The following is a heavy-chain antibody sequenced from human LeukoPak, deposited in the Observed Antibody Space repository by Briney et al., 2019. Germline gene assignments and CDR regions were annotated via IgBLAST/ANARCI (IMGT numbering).Heavy chain of an antibody. D-gene: IGHD1-26*01. CDR1: GFSLSTSGVG. J-gene: IGHJ4*02. CDR2: IYWNDDK. V-gene: IGHV2-5*01. CDR3: AHRRNTLYSGSYSPDFDY. Sequence: SGPTLVNLTQTLTLTCTFSGFSLSTSGVGVGWIRQPPGKALEWLALIYWNDDKRYSPSLKSRLTITKDTSKNQVVLTMTNMDPVDTATYYCAHRRNTLYSGSYSPDFDYWGQGTLVTVSS.